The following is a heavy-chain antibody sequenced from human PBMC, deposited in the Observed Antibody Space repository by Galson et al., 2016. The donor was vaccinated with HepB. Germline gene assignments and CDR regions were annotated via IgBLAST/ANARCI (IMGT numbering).Heavy chain of an antibody. J-gene: IGHJ4*02. Sequence: SLRLSCAVSGFAFSTFWMTWVRLVPGKGLEYLANIKRDGSETHYADSVRGRFTISRDNAKNTLFLQMTNLRVGDTAVYYCAFGAWLDYWGQGTLVTVSS. CDR2: IKRDGSET. CDR3: AFGAWLDY. D-gene: IGHD2-21*02. V-gene: IGHV3-7*01. CDR1: GFAFSTFW.